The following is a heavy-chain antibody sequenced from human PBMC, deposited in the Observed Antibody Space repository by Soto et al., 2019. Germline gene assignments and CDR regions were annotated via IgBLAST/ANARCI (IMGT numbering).Heavy chain of an antibody. Sequence: SETLSLTCTVSGVSITPYYWTWIRHPPGKGLEWIGYVYHTGNTYYNPSLKSRVTISLDTSKNQVSLTLKSVTAADTAVYYCAREEYNWKLWGQGTLVTVSS. J-gene: IGHJ4*02. CDR2: VYHTGNT. CDR3: AREEYNWKL. D-gene: IGHD1-20*01. V-gene: IGHV4-59*01. CDR1: GVSITPYY.